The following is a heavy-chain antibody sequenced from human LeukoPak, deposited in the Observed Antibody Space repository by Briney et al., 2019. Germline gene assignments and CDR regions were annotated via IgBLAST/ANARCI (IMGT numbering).Heavy chain of an antibody. CDR2: ISSTGDNT. V-gene: IGHV3-64D*09. Sequence: TGGSLRLSCSASGFTFSDYAMHWVRQAPGKGLEYVSGISSTGDNTYYADSVKGRFTISRDNSKNTMSLLMSSLRPEDTAVYYCVKGLYSSSRNWFDSWGQGTLVTASS. D-gene: IGHD6-13*01. CDR1: GFTFSDYA. J-gene: IGHJ5*02. CDR3: VKGLYSSSRNWFDS.